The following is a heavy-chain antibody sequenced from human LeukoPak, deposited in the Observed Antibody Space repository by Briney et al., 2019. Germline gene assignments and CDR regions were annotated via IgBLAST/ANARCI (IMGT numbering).Heavy chain of an antibody. CDR3: ARYIWGSYPTFEDY. V-gene: IGHV4-61*02. CDR2: IFSTGST. J-gene: IGHJ4*02. Sequence: SETLSLTCTVSGGSISRGNYYWSWIRQPAGKGLEWIGRIFSTGSTNYSPSLKSRVIISLDTSKNQFSLKVSSVTAADTAVYYCARYIWGSYPTFEDYWGQGTLVTVSS. CDR1: GGSISRGNYY. D-gene: IGHD3-16*02.